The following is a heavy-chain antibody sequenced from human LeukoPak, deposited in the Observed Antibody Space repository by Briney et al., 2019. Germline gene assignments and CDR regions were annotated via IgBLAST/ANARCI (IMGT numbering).Heavy chain of an antibody. D-gene: IGHD5-24*01. Sequence: GGSLRLFCAASGFTFSSHGMHWVRQTPAKGLEWVAAVRYDGSNKYYADSVKGRLTNSRDNSKNTLYMQMNSLRAEDTAVYYCARTGGRDGYGFDYWGQGTLVTVSP. CDR1: GFTFSSHG. CDR2: VRYDGSNK. CDR3: ARTGGRDGYGFDY. J-gene: IGHJ4*02. V-gene: IGHV3-33*01.